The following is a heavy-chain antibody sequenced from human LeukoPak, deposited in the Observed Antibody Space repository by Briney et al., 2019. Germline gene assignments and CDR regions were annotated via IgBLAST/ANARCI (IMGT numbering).Heavy chain of an antibody. J-gene: IGHJ4*02. CDR1: GFTFTSYA. V-gene: IGHV3-30*04. Sequence: GRSLRLSCVATGFTFTSYAMHWVRQAPGKGLEWVAVISYDGTNKYYGDPVKGRFTISRDNSKNTLYLQMNSLRAEDTAVYYCARDQHAAAGRGTLYYFDYWGQGTLVTDSS. CDR2: ISYDGTNK. CDR3: ARDQHAAAGRGTLYYFDY. D-gene: IGHD6-13*01.